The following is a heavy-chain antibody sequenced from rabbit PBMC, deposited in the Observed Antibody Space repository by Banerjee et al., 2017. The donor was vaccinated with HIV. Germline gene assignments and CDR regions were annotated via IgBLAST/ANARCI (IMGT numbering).Heavy chain of an antibody. D-gene: IGHD2-1*01. Sequence: QSLEESGGDLVKPGASLTLTCTASGFSFSSSYYMCWVRQAPGKGLEWIACIYAGSSGSTYYASWAKGRFTISKTSSITVTLQMTSLTAADTATYFCASVLIDINRISYDDYALNLWGPGTLVTVS. J-gene: IGHJ4*01. V-gene: IGHV1S40*01. CDR3: ASVLIDINRISYDDYALNL. CDR2: IYAGSSGST. CDR1: GFSFSSSYY.